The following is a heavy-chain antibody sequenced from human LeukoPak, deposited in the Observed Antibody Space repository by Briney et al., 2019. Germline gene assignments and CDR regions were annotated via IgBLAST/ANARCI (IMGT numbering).Heavy chain of an antibody. D-gene: IGHD6-13*01. Sequence: ASVKVSCKASGYTFTSYGISWVRQAPGQGLEWMGWISAYNGNTNYAQKLQGRVTMTTDTSTSTAYMELRSLRSDDTAVYYCARDVPVEQQRLVIWYFDLWGRGTLVTVSS. CDR1: GYTFTSYG. V-gene: IGHV1-18*01. CDR2: ISAYNGNT. J-gene: IGHJ2*01. CDR3: ARDVPVEQQRLVIWYFDL.